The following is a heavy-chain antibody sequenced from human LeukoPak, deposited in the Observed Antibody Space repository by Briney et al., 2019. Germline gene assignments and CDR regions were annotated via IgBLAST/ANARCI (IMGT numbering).Heavy chain of an antibody. CDR1: GDSVSSKNGA. CDR2: TYYRSKWYN. V-gene: IGHV6-1*01. CDR3: ARDFGTTGWHTFDY. J-gene: IGHJ4*02. D-gene: IGHD6-19*01. Sequence: SQTLSLTCVVSGDSVSSKNGAWSWIRQSPSRGLEWLGRTYYRSKWYNDYAESMEGRMNISQDTSKNQYSLHLNSVTPDDTAVYYCARDFGTTGWHTFDYWGQGTLVTVSS.